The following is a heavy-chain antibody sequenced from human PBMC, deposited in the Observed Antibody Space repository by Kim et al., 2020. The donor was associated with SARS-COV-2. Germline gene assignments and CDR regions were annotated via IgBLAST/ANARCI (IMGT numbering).Heavy chain of an antibody. CDR3: ARRQFSSGWYYFDY. D-gene: IGHD6-19*01. Sequence: ADSVKGRFTISRDNAKRKLYLQMNSRRAEDTAVYYCARRQFSSGWYYFDYWGQGTLVTVSS. V-gene: IGHV3-74*01. J-gene: IGHJ4*02.